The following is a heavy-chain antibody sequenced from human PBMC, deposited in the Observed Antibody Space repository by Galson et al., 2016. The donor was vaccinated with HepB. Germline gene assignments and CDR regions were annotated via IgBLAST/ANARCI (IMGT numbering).Heavy chain of an antibody. Sequence: SVKVSCKASGSPFTNYGINWVRQAPGRGLEWMGWINTISGTPTYAQGFTGRFVFSLDSSVSTAYLQISSLQAEDTAVYYCAKRGSSWYSLDYWGQGTLVTVSS. J-gene: IGHJ4*02. CDR3: AKRGSSWYSLDY. CDR2: INTISGTP. D-gene: IGHD6-13*01. CDR1: GSPFTNYG. V-gene: IGHV7-4-1*02.